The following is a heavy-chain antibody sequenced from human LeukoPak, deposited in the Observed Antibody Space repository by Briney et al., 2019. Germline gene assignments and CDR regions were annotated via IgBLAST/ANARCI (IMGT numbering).Heavy chain of an antibody. J-gene: IGHJ4*02. Sequence: GGSLRLSCTASGFTFGDYAMSWFRQAPGKGLEWVGFIRSKAYGGTTEYAASVKGRFTISRDDSKSIAYLQMNSLKTEDTAVYYCTRDPPGYDFWSSYLFDYWGQGTLVTVSS. V-gene: IGHV3-49*03. CDR1: GFTFGDYA. CDR2: IRSKAYGGTT. CDR3: TRDPPGYDFWSSYLFDY. D-gene: IGHD3-3*01.